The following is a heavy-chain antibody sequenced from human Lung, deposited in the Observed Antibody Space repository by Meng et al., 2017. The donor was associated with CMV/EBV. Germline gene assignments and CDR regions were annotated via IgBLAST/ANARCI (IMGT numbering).Heavy chain of an antibody. Sequence: SCAASGFTFSDYYMSWIRQAPGKGLEWVSYISSSGSTIYYADSVKGRFTISGDNAKNSLYLQMNSLRAEDTAVYYCARTGTSANYYYYYGMDVWXQGTTVTVSS. J-gene: IGHJ6*02. V-gene: IGHV3-11*01. CDR2: ISSSGSTI. D-gene: IGHD1/OR15-1a*01. CDR3: ARTGTSANYYYYYGMDV. CDR1: GFTFSDYY.